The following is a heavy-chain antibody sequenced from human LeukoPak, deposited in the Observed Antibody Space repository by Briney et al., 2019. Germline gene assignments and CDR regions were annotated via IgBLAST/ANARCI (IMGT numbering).Heavy chain of an antibody. CDR1: GGSIISNDW. V-gene: IGHV4-4*02. J-gene: IGHJ4*02. CDR3: AGHYGGNSDGFDY. CDR2: IFHTGTT. Sequence: PSGTLSLTCAVSGGSIISNDWWSWVRQTPGKGLEWIGEIFHTGTTNHNPSLKSRVTISVDTSKNQFSLKLSSVTAADTAVYYCAGHYGGNSDGFDYWGQGTLVTVSS. D-gene: IGHD4-23*01.